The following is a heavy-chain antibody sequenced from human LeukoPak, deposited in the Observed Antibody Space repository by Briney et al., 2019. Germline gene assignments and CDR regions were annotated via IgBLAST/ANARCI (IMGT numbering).Heavy chain of an antibody. V-gene: IGHV1-18*01. Sequence: ASVKVSCKASGYTFTSYGISWARQAPGQGLEWMGLISACNGNTNYAQKLQGRVTMTTDTSTSTAYMELRSLRSDDTAVYYCAVYVNSSSWYWWFDPWGQGTLVTVSS. J-gene: IGHJ5*02. CDR2: ISACNGNT. D-gene: IGHD6-13*01. CDR3: AVYVNSSSWYWWFDP. CDR1: GYTFTSYG.